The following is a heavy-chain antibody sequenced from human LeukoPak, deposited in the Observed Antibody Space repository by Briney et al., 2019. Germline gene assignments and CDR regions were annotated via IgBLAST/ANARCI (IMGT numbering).Heavy chain of an antibody. CDR1: GYTVTSYY. V-gene: IGHV1-46*01. CDR2: LNPSGGST. CDR3: ASVYNYGMDV. Sequence: GASVKVSFTASGYTVTSYYMHWVRQAPGQGLEWMGILNPSGGSTSYAQKFQGRATLTRATSTSTVYMELSSLRSEDTAVYYCASVYNYGMDVWGQGTTVIVSS. J-gene: IGHJ6*02.